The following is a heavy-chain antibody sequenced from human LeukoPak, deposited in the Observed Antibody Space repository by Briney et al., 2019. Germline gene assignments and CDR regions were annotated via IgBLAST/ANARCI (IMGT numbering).Heavy chain of an antibody. V-gene: IGHV4-59*12. CDR3: ARDAMVRGIDY. CDR1: GGSISSYY. Sequence: SETLSLTCTVSGGSISSYYWSWIRQPPGKGLEWIGYIYYSGSTNYNPSLKSRVTISVDTSKNQFSLKLSSVTAADTAVYYCARDAMVRGIDYWGQGTLVTVSS. J-gene: IGHJ4*02. D-gene: IGHD3-10*01. CDR2: IYYSGST.